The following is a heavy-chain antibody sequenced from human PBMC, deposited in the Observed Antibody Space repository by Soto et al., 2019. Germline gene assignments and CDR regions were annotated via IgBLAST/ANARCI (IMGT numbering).Heavy chain of an antibody. V-gene: IGHV5-51*01. CDR3: ARQSVSGKLGNHYYYYGMDV. D-gene: IGHD6-19*01. CDR1: GNSFTNYW. CDR2: ISLGDSHT. Sequence: PGESLKISCKVSGNSFTNYWIAWVRQKPGKGLEWMGIISLGDSHTTYSPSFQGQVTISADKSISTAYLQWSSLKASDTAMYYCARQSVSGKLGNHYYYYGMDVWGHGTTVTVS. J-gene: IGHJ6*02.